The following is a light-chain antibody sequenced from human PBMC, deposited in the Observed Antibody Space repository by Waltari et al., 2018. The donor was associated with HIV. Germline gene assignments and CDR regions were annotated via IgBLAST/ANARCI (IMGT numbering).Light chain of an antibody. J-gene: IGKJ4*01. CDR3: QQYYSTPFT. V-gene: IGKV4-1*01. Sequence: DIVMTQSPGSLAVSLGERAPINCKSSPSVLYTSKNKNYVSWYQQKAGQPPKVLIYWSSTRDSGVPERFSGSGSGTDFTLTIDRLQPEDVAVYFCQQYYSTPFTFGGGTRVEIK. CDR1: PSVLYTSKNKNY. CDR2: WSS.